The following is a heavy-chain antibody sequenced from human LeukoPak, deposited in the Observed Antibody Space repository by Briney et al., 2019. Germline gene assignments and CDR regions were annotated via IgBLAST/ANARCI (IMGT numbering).Heavy chain of an antibody. CDR2: IYYSGST. V-gene: IGHV4-59*01. J-gene: IGHJ4*02. CDR3: ARDSHLGSGWFNFDY. D-gene: IGHD6-19*01. CDR1: GGSFSCYY. Sequence: SETLSLTCTVSGGSFSCYYWSWIRQPPGKGLEWIGYIYYSGSTNYNPSLEGRVTISVDTSNNQFSLQLSSVTPADTAVYYCARDSHLGSGWFNFDYWGQGTLVTVSS.